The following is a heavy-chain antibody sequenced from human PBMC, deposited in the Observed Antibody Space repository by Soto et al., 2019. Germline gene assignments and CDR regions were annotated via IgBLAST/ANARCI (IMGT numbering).Heavy chain of an antibody. CDR3: AKVPWFSDTYYFDS. D-gene: IGHD3-10*01. CDR1: GGSISDSY. CDR2: VHYSENS. Sequence: AEALSLACNDSGGSISDSYWGWIRQPPGRGLEWIGYVHYSENSNDNPSLKSRVTISLDTAKKQFSLNLSSVTAADTAVYYCAKVPWFSDTYYFDSWGQGIMVPVSS. J-gene: IGHJ4*02. V-gene: IGHV4-59*01.